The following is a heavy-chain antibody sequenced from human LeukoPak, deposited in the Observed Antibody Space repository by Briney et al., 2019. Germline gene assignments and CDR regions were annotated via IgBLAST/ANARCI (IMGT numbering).Heavy chain of an antibody. D-gene: IGHD5-18*01. Sequence: GGSLRLSCAASGFTFSDYYMSWIRQAPGKGLEWVSYISSSGSTIYYADSVKGRFTISRDNAKNTLYLQMNSLRAEDTAVYYCARVRIQLWLVYWGQGTLVTVSS. CDR1: GFTFSDYY. CDR3: ARVRIQLWLVY. V-gene: IGHV3-11*04. CDR2: ISSSGSTI. J-gene: IGHJ4*02.